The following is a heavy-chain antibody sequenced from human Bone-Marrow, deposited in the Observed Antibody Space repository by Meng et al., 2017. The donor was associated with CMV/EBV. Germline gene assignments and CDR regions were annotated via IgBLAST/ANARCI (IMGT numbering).Heavy chain of an antibody. CDR2: IIPIFGTA. Sequence: SVKVSCKASGGTFSSYAISWVRQAPGQGLEWMGGIIPIFGTANYAQKFQGRVTITTDESTSTAYMELSSLRSEDTAVYYCARHYCSSTTCYGYFDYWGQGTLVTVSS. D-gene: IGHD2-2*01. CDR3: ARHYCSSTTCYGYFDY. J-gene: IGHJ4*02. V-gene: IGHV1-69*05. CDR1: GGTFSSYA.